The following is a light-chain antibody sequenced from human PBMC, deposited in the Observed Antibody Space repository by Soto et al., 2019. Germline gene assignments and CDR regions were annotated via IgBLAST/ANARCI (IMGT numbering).Light chain of an antibody. J-gene: IGKJ1*01. V-gene: IGKV3-15*01. Sequence: EIVMTQPPVTLSVSPGERASLSCRASQSVRSKLAWYQQKPGQAPRVLIYDASTRATGIPARISGSGSGTEFTLSISSLQSEDFAVYYCQQYSDWPPSFGQGTKVEIK. CDR1: QSVRSK. CDR3: QQYSDWPPS. CDR2: DAS.